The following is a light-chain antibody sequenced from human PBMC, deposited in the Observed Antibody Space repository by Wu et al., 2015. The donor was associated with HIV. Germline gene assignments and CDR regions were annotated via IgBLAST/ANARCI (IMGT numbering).Light chain of an antibody. Sequence: EIVLTQSPGTLSLSPGERATLSCRATQSVRNRYLAWYQQKPGQAPRLLIFGASTRATGIPARFSGSGSETEFALTISSMQSEDSAVYTVQQYREWPRTFGQGTKVDI. CDR2: GAS. CDR1: QSVRNRY. J-gene: IGKJ1*01. V-gene: IGKV3-15*01. CDR3: QQYREWPRT.